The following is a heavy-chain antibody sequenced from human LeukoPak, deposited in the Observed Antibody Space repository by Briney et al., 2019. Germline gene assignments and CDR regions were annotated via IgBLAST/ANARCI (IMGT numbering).Heavy chain of an antibody. CDR2: IGTAGDT. V-gene: IGHV3-13*01. CDR1: GFTFSTYD. CDR3: ARVRTRGGFDC. Sequence: GGSLRLSCAASGFTFSTYDMHWVRQATGKGLEWVSSIGTAGDTYYPGSVKGRFTISRENANNSLYLQMNSLRAGDTAVYYCARVRTRGGFDCWGQGTLVTVSS. D-gene: IGHD3-10*01. J-gene: IGHJ4*02.